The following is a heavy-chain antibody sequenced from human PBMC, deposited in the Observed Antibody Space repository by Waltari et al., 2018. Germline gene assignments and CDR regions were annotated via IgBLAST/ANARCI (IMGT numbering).Heavy chain of an antibody. CDR3: ATALQSVERDLGAFDS. Sequence: QVQLVQSGAEVKKPGASVKVSCKVSGYTLTELSMHWVRQAPGKGLEWMGGCDPEDGETIYAQKFQGRVTMTEDTSTDTAYMELSSLRSEDTAVYYCATALQSVERDLGAFDSWGQGTMVTVSS. V-gene: IGHV1-24*01. CDR1: GYTLTELS. J-gene: IGHJ3*02. D-gene: IGHD4-4*01. CDR2: CDPEDGET.